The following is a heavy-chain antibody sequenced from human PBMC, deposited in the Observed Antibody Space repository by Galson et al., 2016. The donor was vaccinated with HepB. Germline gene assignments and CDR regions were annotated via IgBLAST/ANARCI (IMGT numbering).Heavy chain of an antibody. D-gene: IGHD2-8*01. CDR3: ARTKWGWFDP. CDR1: GFIVSTNY. V-gene: IGHV3-53*01. Sequence: SLRLSCAASGFIVSTNYMTWVRQAPGKGLEWVSIIYNSGDTYYADSVQGRFTISRDNAKNSLYLQMNSLRAEDTAVYYCARTKWGWFDPWGQGTLVTVSS. J-gene: IGHJ5*02. CDR2: IYNSGDT.